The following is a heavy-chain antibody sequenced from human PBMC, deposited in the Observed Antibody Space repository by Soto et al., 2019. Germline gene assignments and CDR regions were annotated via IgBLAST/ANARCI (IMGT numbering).Heavy chain of an antibody. V-gene: IGHV4-34*01. D-gene: IGHD2-15*01. CDR1: GGSFSGYY. Sequence: PSEALSLTCAVYGGSFSGYYWSWIRQPPGKGLEWIGEIDHRGSTNYNPSLKSRVTISVDTAKNQFSLKLSSVTAADTAGYYCAGRRLLRFCWFDPWGREPRVTVSS. J-gene: IGHJ5*02. CDR2: IDHRGST. CDR3: AGRRLLRFCWFDP.